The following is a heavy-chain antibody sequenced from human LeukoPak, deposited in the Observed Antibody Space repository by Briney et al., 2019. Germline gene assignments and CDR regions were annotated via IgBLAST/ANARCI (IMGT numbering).Heavy chain of an antibody. Sequence: GGSLRLSCAASGFTFSSYSMHWVRQAPGKGLEWVSSISSSSSYIYYADSVKGRFTISRDNAKNSLYLQMNSLRAEDTSVYYCARDQIAVAGSFDYWGQGTLVTVSS. CDR2: ISSSSSYI. J-gene: IGHJ4*02. CDR1: GFTFSSYS. CDR3: ARDQIAVAGSFDY. V-gene: IGHV3-21*01. D-gene: IGHD6-19*01.